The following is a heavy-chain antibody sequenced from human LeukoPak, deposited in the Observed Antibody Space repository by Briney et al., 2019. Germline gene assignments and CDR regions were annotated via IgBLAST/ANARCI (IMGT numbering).Heavy chain of an antibody. CDR2: MYYSGST. CDR1: GGSISSSSHY. D-gene: IGHD1-14*01. CDR3: ARHQSVLTDRNPFDP. V-gene: IGHV4-39*01. Sequence: PSETLSLTCTVSGGSISSSSHYSGWLRQPPGKGLEWIGSMYYSGSTYHNPSLKSRVTISVDTSKNHLSLRLSSVTAADTAVYYCARHQSVLTDRNPFDPWGQGTLVTVSS. J-gene: IGHJ5*02.